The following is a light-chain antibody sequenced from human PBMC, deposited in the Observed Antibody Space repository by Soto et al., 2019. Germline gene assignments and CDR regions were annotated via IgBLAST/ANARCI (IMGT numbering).Light chain of an antibody. J-gene: IGLJ1*01. Sequence: QSVLTQPPSVSGAPGQRVTISCTGSSSNIGAGYDVHWYQRLPGTAPKVLIYGNNNRPSGVPDRFSGSLSGTSASLAITGLQAEDEADYYCQSYDSSLSGSYVFGTGTKLTVL. CDR3: QSYDSSLSGSYV. CDR2: GNN. CDR1: SSNIGAGYD. V-gene: IGLV1-40*01.